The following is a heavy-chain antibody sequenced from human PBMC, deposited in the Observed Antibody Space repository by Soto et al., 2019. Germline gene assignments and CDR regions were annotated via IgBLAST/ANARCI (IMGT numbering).Heavy chain of an antibody. Sequence: GGSLRLSCAAAGFDFEDYAMHWVRQVPGKGLEWVSLTNSDGTDSYYMDSVKGRFTISRDNAKSTLYLQMDRLGPEDTALYFCAKSLYYYDSSTLDHRGQGTLVTVSS. D-gene: IGHD3-22*01. CDR2: TNSDGTDS. V-gene: IGHV3-43D*04. CDR1: GFDFEDYA. J-gene: IGHJ4*02. CDR3: AKSLYYYDSSTLDH.